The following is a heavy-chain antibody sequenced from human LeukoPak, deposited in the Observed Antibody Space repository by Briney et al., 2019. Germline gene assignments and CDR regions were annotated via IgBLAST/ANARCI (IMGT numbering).Heavy chain of an antibody. CDR1: GYTFTSYD. D-gene: IGHD6-13*01. CDR3: ARDGSSWLGENWFDP. V-gene: IGHV1-8*01. Sequence: ASVKVSCKPSGYTFTSYDINWVRQAPGQGLEWMGWMNPNSGNTGYAQKFQGRVTMTRNTSISTAYMELSSLRSEDTAVYYCARDGSSWLGENWFDPWGQGTLVTVSS. CDR2: MNPNSGNT. J-gene: IGHJ5*02.